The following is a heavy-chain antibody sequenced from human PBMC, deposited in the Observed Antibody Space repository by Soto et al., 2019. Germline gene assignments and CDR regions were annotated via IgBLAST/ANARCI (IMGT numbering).Heavy chain of an antibody. D-gene: IGHD2-15*01. CDR3: ARAHEVAWFDS. V-gene: IGHV3-21*06. CDR1: GFTFSSYA. J-gene: IGHJ5*01. CDR2: ITNRGTHT. Sequence: PVGSLRLSCAASGFTFSSYAMSWVRQAPGKGLGWVASITNRGTHTYSADSVKGRFTISRDNDKNSLYLQMNNLRAEDTATYYCARAHEVAWFDSWGLGTLVTVSS.